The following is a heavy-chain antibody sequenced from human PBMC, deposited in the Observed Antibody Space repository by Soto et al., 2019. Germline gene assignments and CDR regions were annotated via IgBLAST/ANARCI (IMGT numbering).Heavy chain of an antibody. V-gene: IGHV4-59*01. CDR3: ARSPRGNYGYRSYFDY. D-gene: IGHD3-10*01. CDR1: GGSISSYY. J-gene: IGHJ4*02. CDR2: IYYSGST. Sequence: PSETLSLTCTVSGGSISSYYWSWIRQPPGKGLEWIGYIYYSGSTNYNPCLKSRVTISVDTSKNQFSLKLSPVTAADTAVYYCARSPRGNYGYRSYFDYWGQGTLVTVSS.